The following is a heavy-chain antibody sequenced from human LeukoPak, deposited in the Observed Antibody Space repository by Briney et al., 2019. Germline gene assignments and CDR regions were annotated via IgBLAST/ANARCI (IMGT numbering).Heavy chain of an antibody. CDR3: ARQEAYSSSLVSDY. CDR2: IYPGDSDT. Sequence: SLEISCKGSGYSFTSYWIGWGRQVPGKGLEWMGIIYPGDSDTRYSPSFQGQVTISADKSISTAYLQWSSLKASDTAMYYCARQEAYSSSLVSDYWGQGTLVTVSS. CDR1: GYSFTSYW. J-gene: IGHJ4*02. D-gene: IGHD6-6*01. V-gene: IGHV5-51*01.